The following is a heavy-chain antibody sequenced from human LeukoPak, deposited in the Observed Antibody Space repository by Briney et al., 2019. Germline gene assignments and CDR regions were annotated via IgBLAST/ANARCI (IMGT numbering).Heavy chain of an antibody. V-gene: IGHV3-23*01. D-gene: IGHD3-3*01. CDR3: AKVKTYYDFWSGYLD. CDR1: GFTFSSYA. J-gene: IGHJ4*02. CDR2: ISGSGGST. Sequence: PGGSLRLSCAASGFTFSSYAMSWVRQAPGKGLEWVSAISGSGGSTYYADSVKGRLTISRDNSKNTLYLQMNSLRAEDTAVYYCAKVKTYYDFWSGYLDWGQGTLVTVSS.